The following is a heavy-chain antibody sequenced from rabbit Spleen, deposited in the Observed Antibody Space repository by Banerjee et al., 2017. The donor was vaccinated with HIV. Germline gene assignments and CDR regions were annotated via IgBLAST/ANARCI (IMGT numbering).Heavy chain of an antibody. J-gene: IGHJ6*01. CDR3: ARDTSSSFSSYGMDL. Sequence: QEQLVESGGDLVKPGASLTLTCTASGVSFSSSSYMCWVRQAPGKGLEWIACIDTGSSGFTYFATWAKGRFTCSKTSSTTVTLQMTRLTAADTATYFCARDTSSSFSSYGMDLWGPGTPSPS. V-gene: IGHV1S45*01. CDR2: IDTGSSGFT. CDR1: GVSFSSSSY. D-gene: IGHD1-1*01.